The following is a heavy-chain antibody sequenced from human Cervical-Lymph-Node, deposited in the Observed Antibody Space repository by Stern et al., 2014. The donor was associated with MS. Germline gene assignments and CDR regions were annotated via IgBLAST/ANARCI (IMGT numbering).Heavy chain of an antibody. D-gene: IGHD1-26*01. CDR1: GGTFSSYA. Sequence: QDQLVQSGAEVKKPGASVKVSCKASGGTFSSYAISWVRQATGQGLEWMGGIIPIFGKANYEQKCQGRVTITADESTSTAYMELSSLRSEDTAVYYCARGELKEGLVRGMDVWGQGTTVTVSS. J-gene: IGHJ6*02. CDR3: ARGELKEGLVRGMDV. CDR2: IIPIFGKA. V-gene: IGHV1-69*12.